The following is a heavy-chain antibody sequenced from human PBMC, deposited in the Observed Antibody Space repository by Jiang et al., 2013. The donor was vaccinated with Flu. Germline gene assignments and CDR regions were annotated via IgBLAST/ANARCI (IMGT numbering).Heavy chain of an antibody. D-gene: IGHD2-2*01. Sequence: SYAMSWVRQAPGKGLEWVSAISGSGGSTYYADSVKGRFTISRDNSKNTLYLQMNSLRAEDTAVYYCAKAGLHQLLWRGYYFDYWGQGTLVTVSS. CDR3: AKAGLHQLLWRGYYFDY. J-gene: IGHJ4*02. CDR2: ISGSGGST. CDR1: SYA. V-gene: IGHV3-23*01.